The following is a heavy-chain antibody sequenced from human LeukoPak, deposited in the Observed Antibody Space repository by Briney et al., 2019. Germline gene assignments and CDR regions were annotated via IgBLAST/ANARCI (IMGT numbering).Heavy chain of an antibody. CDR3: AAAMVRGVFDP. D-gene: IGHD3-10*01. Sequence: GGSLSLSCAASGFTFSDYYMSWIRQAPGKGLEWVSYISSSGSTIYYADSVKGRFTISRDNAKNSLYLQMNSLRAEDTAVYYCAAAMVRGVFDPWGQGTLVTVSS. CDR1: GFTFSDYY. J-gene: IGHJ5*02. CDR2: ISSSGSTI. V-gene: IGHV3-11*01.